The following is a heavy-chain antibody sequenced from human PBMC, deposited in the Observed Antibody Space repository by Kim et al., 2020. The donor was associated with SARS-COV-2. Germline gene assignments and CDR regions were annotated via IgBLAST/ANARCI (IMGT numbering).Heavy chain of an antibody. CDR1: GGTFSSYA. D-gene: IGHD4-17*01. Sequence: SVKVSCKASGGTFSSYAISWVRQAPGQGLEWMGGIIPIFGTANYAQKFQGRVTITADESTSTAYMELSSLRSEDTAVYYCATAPPSTIYGDGYYFDYWGQGTLVTVSS. J-gene: IGHJ4*02. CDR3: ATAPPSTIYGDGYYFDY. V-gene: IGHV1-69*13. CDR2: IIPIFGTA.